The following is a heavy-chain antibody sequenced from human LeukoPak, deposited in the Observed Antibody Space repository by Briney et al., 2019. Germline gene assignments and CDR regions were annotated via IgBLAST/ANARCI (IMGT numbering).Heavy chain of an antibody. D-gene: IGHD3-16*01. CDR3: ARDLGRYPDNWFDP. Sequence: ASVKVSCKASGYTFTSYGISWVRQAPGQGLEWMGWISAYNGNTNYAQKFQGRVTMTRDTSISTAYMELSRLRSDDTAVYYCARDLGRYPDNWFDPWGQGTLVTVSS. J-gene: IGHJ5*02. V-gene: IGHV1-18*01. CDR1: GYTFTSYG. CDR2: ISAYNGNT.